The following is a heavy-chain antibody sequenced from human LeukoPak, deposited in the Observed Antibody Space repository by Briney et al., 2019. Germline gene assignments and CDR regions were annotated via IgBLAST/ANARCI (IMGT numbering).Heavy chain of an antibody. CDR1: GFTFSSYG. CDR2: IRYDGSNK. V-gene: IGHV3-30*02. D-gene: IGHD6-13*01. CDR3: AAAGKVYYYGMDV. J-gene: IGHJ6*02. Sequence: PGGSLRLSCAASGFTFSSYGMHWVRQAPGKGLEWVAFIRYDGSNKYYADSVKGRFTISRDNSKNTLYLQMNSLRAEDTAVYYCAAAGKVYYYGMDVWGQGTTVTVSS.